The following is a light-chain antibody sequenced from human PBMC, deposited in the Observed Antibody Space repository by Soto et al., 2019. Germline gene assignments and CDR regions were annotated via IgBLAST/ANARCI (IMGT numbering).Light chain of an antibody. CDR1: QSISSW. Sequence: DIQMTQSPSTLSASVGDRVTITCRASQSISSWLAWYQQKPGKDPNLLIYKASSLESGVPSRFSGSGSGTEFTLTISSLQPDDFATYYCQQYNSYWTFGQGTKVEIK. CDR3: QQYNSYWT. V-gene: IGKV1-5*03. J-gene: IGKJ1*01. CDR2: KAS.